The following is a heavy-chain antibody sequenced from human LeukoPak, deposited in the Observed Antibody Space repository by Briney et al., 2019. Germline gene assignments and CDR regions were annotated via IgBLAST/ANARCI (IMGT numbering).Heavy chain of an antibody. CDR3: ARRVSSTPGIAAAGHYYYYMDV. V-gene: IGHV1-18*01. CDR2: ISAYNGNT. D-gene: IGHD6-13*01. Sequence: ASVKVSCKASGYTFTSYGISWVRQAPGQGLEWMGWISAYNGNTNYAQKLQGRVTMTTDTSTSTAYMELRSLRSDDTAVYYCARRVSSTPGIAAAGHYYYYMDVWGKGTTVTVSS. CDR1: GYTFTSYG. J-gene: IGHJ6*03.